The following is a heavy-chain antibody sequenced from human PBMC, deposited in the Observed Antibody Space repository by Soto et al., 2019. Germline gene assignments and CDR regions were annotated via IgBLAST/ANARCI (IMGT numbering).Heavy chain of an antibody. J-gene: IGHJ6*02. D-gene: IGHD2-21*02. CDR2: IIPIFGTA. CDR1: GGTFSSYA. CDR3: ASHCGGDCYSRSPPYYYYGMDV. V-gene: IGHV1-69*12. Sequence: QVQLVQSGAEVKKPGSSVKVSCKASGGTFSSYAISWVRQAPGQGLEWMGGIIPIFGTADYAQKFQGRVTITADESTSKAYMELSSLRSEDTAVYYCASHCGGDCYSRSPPYYYYGMDVWGQGTTVTVSS.